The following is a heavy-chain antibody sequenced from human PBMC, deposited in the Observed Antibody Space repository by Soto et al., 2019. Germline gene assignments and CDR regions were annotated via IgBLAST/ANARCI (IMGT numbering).Heavy chain of an antibody. D-gene: IGHD6-19*01. J-gene: IGHJ4*02. V-gene: IGHV4-39*01. CDR1: GGSISSSSCY. CDR3: ATTYSSGWYSWYFDY. CDR2: IYYSGST. Sequence: SETLSLTCTVSGGSISSSSCYWGWIRQPPGKGLEWIGSIYYSGSTYYNPSLKSRVTISVDTSKNQFSLKLSSVTAADTAVYYCATTYSSGWYSWYFDYWGQGTLVTVSS.